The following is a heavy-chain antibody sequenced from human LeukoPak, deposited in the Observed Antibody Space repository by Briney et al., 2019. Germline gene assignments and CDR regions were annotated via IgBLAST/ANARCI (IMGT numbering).Heavy chain of an antibody. CDR1: GFTFSSYS. Sequence: PGGSLRLSCAASGFTFSSYSMNWVRQAPGKGLEWVSSISSSSSYIYYADSVKGRFTVSRDNAKNSLYLQMNSLRAEDTAVYYCAREPMTGIDYWGQGTLVTVSS. CDR2: ISSSSSYI. D-gene: IGHD1-1*01. V-gene: IGHV3-21*01. J-gene: IGHJ4*02. CDR3: AREPMTGIDY.